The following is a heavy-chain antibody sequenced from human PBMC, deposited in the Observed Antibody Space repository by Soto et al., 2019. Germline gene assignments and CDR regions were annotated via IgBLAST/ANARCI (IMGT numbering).Heavy chain of an antibody. V-gene: IGHV3-74*01. CDR1: RLTFSIYW. CDR2: VSSDGSSR. D-gene: IGHD6-13*01. J-gene: IGHJ5*02. CDR3: GRGPSGQLGNWFDP. Sequence: EVQLVESGGGLVQPGGSLRLSCAASRLTFSIYWMHWVRQAPGKGLVWVSRVSSDGSSRDYADAVKGRFTIARDNAKNTLYLQMNSLRAEDTAVYYCGRGPSGQLGNWFDPWGQGTLVTVSS.